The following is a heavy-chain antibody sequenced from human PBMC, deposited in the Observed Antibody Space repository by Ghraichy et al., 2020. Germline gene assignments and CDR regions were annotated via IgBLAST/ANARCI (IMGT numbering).Heavy chain of an antibody. CDR1: GFTFSDYY. CDR2: IRDRANSHST. Sequence: GGSLRLSCVASGFTFSDYYMDWVRQAPGKGLEWVARIRDRANSHSTEYAASVRGRFTISRDDSNNLLFLQMDSLKTEDTAVYYCSRRTSGGTYHFDNWGQGTLVTVSS. CDR3: SRRTSGGTYHFDN. D-gene: IGHD1-26*01. J-gene: IGHJ4*02. V-gene: IGHV3-72*01.